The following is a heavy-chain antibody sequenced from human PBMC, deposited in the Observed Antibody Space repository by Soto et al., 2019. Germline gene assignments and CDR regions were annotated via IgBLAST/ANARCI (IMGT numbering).Heavy chain of an antibody. CDR3: ARGYCSSNGCSDYFDY. CDR1: GYPFSGRY. J-gene: IGHJ4*02. D-gene: IGHD2-2*01. Sequence: ASVKVSCKASGYPFSGRYLHWVRQAPGQGLEWMAWINPTSGGTNYAQKFQGRVTMTWDTSIRTAYMEMSSLRSDDTAINYCARGYCSSNGCSDYFDYWGQGTLVTAPQ. V-gene: IGHV1-2*02. CDR2: INPTSGGT.